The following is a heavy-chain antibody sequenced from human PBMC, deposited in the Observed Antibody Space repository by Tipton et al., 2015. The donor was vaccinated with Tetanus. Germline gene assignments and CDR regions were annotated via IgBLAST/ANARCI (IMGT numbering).Heavy chain of an antibody. J-gene: IGHJ4*02. D-gene: IGHD3-16*01. CDR1: GLTVSTNC. CDR2: MYSGDNT. V-gene: IGHV3-53*01. CDR3: AKATSYGAIIDYFDS. Sequence: GSLRLSCAASGLTVSTNCMSWVRQVPGKGLEWVSAMYSGDNTYYADFVEGRFTISRDSSKNTRYLQMNSLRAEDTAMYFCAKATSYGAIIDYFDSWGQGTLVTVSS.